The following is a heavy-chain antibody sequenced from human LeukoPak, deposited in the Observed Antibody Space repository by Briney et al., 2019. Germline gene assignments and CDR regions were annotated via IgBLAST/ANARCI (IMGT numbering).Heavy chain of an antibody. CDR3: ARQGGYCSSTSCYDYFDY. CDR2: IYPGDSDT. Sequence: GESLKISCKGSGYSFTSYWIGWVRQMPGKGLGWMGIIYPGDSDTRYGPSFQGQVTISADKSISTAYLQWSSLKASDTAMYYCARQGGYCSSTSCYDYFDYWGQGTLVTVSS. CDR1: GYSFTSYW. D-gene: IGHD2-2*03. J-gene: IGHJ4*02. V-gene: IGHV5-51*01.